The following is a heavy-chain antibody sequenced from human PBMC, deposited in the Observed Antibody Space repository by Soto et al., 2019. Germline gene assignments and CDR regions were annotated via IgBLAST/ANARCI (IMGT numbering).Heavy chain of an antibody. CDR2: IIPIFGTA. CDR3: ARGRKRSGDRRLDAFDI. Sequence: SVKVSCKASGGTFSSYAISWVRQAPGQGLEWMGGIIPIFGTANYAQKFQGRVTITADESTSTAYMELSSLRSEDTAVYYCARGRKRSGDRRLDAFDIWGQGTMVTVSS. D-gene: IGHD2-21*02. V-gene: IGHV1-69*13. CDR1: GGTFSSYA. J-gene: IGHJ3*02.